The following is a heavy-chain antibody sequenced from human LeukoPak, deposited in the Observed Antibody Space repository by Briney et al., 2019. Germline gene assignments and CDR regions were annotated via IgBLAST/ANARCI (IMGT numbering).Heavy chain of an antibody. Sequence: GGSLRLSCAASGFTFSSYAMTWVRQAPGKGLEWVSAISGSGGSTYYADSVKGRFTISRDNSKNTLYLQMNSLRAEDTAVYYCANLMVRGSGYFDYWGQGTLVTVSS. CDR2: ISGSGGST. D-gene: IGHD3-10*01. CDR3: ANLMVRGSGYFDY. V-gene: IGHV3-23*01. J-gene: IGHJ4*02. CDR1: GFTFSSYA.